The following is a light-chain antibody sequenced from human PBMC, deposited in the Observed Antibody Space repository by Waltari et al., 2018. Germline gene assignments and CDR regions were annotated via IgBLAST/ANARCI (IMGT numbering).Light chain of an antibody. CDR2: EVS. CDR1: SSDVGGYNY. J-gene: IGLJ1*01. CDR3: SSFTRSASYV. Sequence: CTGTSSDVGGYNYVSWYQQHPGKVPKLMIHEVSNRPSGISNRFSGSKSGNTASLTISGLQTEDEADYYCSSFTRSASYVFGTGTKVTVL. V-gene: IGLV2-14*01.